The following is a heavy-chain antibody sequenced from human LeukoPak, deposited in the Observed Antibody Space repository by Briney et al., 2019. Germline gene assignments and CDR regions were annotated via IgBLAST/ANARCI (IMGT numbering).Heavy chain of an antibody. V-gene: IGHV4-31*11. CDR1: GGSIISGGYY. D-gene: IGHD2-21*01. CDR2: IYYSGRT. Sequence: SQTLSLTCAVSGGSIISGGYYWSWIRQHPGKGLEWIGYIYYSGRTYYNPSLKSRVAISLETSKNQFSLKLGSVTAADTAVYYCARGPTSVVADYWGQGTLVTVSS. CDR3: ARGPTSVVADY. J-gene: IGHJ4*02.